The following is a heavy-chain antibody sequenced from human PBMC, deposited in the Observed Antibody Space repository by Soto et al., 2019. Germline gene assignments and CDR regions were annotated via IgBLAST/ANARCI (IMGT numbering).Heavy chain of an antibody. Sequence: QVQLEQSGAEVKKPGSSVKVSCKASGGTFRTAAISWVRQAPGQGLEWMGGIMPVFRTPDYAQKFQGRVTINADESTNTAYMELSGLRSDDTAVYYCARDNDRPQLGGNDYYILDVWGQGTTITVSS. V-gene: IGHV1-69*12. CDR1: GGTFRTAA. CDR2: IMPVFRTP. D-gene: IGHD2-8*01. J-gene: IGHJ6*02. CDR3: ARDNDRPQLGGNDYYILDV.